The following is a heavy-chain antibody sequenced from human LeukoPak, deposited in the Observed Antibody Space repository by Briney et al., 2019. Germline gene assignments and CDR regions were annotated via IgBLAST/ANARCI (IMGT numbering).Heavy chain of an antibody. V-gene: IGHV6-1*01. CDR2: TYYRSRWYN. J-gene: IGHJ1*01. CDR1: GGSVSSSSAA. CDR3: VRSTGPGSHGYFQH. D-gene: IGHD3-10*01. Sequence: SQTLSLTCAISGGSVSSSSAAWNWVRQSPSRGLEWLGRTYYRSRWYNDYAVSVRSRTTINPDTSKNQFSLQLNSVTPEDTAVYYCVRSTGPGSHGYFQHWGQGTLVTVSS.